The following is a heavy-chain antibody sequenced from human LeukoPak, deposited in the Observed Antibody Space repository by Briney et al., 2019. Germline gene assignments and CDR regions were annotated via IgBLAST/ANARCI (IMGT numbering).Heavy chain of an antibody. V-gene: IGHV3-48*01. CDR3: VRGLYGY. Sequence: PGGSLRLSCAASGFTFSSSAMHWVRQAPGKGLEWVSFISRSSDLIYYADSVKGRFTISRDNAENSLYLQMNSLRVEDTAVYYCVRGLYGYWGQGTLVTVSS. CDR2: ISRSSDLI. CDR1: GFTFSSSA. D-gene: IGHD4-17*01. J-gene: IGHJ4*02.